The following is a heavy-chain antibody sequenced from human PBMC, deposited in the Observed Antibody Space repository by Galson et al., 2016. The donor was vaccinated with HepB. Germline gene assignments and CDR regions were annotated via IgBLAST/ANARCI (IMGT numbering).Heavy chain of an antibody. D-gene: IGHD6-19*01. V-gene: IGHV3-7*02. CDR3: SSGVAVAGLH. Sequence: SLRLSCAASGFAVSSYLMNWVRQAPGKGLEWVANIEQDRGERYYVDSVKGRFTISRDNAKNSLYLQMNSLRAEDTAVYYCSSGVAVAGLHWGQGILVTVSS. CDR1: GFAVSSYL. J-gene: IGHJ4*02. CDR2: IEQDRGER.